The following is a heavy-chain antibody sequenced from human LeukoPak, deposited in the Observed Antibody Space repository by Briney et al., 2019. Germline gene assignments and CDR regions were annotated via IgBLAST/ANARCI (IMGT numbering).Heavy chain of an antibody. D-gene: IGHD2-15*01. V-gene: IGHV4-30-4*01. CDR3: ARGGYCCGGSCYFYYFDY. CDR2: IYYSGST. CDR1: GGSISSGDYY. J-gene: IGHJ4*02. Sequence: ASETLSLTCTVSGGSISSGDYYWSWIRQPPGKGLECIVYIYYSGSTYYNPSLKSRVTISVDTSKNQFYLKLSSVTAADTAVYYCARGGYCCGGSCYFYYFDYWGQGTLVTVSS.